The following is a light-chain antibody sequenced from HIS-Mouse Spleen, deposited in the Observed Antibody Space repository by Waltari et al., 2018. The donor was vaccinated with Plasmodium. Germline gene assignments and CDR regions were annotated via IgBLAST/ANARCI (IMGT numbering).Light chain of an antibody. CDR3: QSADSSGTYV. CDR1: ALPKQY. J-gene: IGLJ1*01. Sequence: SYELTQPPSVSVSPGQTARITCSGDALPKQYAYWYQQKPGQAPVLVIYKDSERPSGIPERFSGSSSGKTVTLTISGAQAEDEADYYCQSADSSGTYVFGTGTKVTVL. CDR2: KDS. V-gene: IGLV3-25*02.